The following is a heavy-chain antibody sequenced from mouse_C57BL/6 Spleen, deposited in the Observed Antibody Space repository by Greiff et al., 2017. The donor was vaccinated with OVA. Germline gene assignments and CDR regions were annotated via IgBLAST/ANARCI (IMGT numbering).Heavy chain of an antibody. CDR2: FHPYNDDT. CDR1: GYTFTTYP. J-gene: IGHJ3*01. CDR3: ARGGYDGAWFAY. Sequence: VQLQQSGAELVKPGASVKMSCKASGYTFTTYPIEWMKQNHGKSLEWIGNFHPYNDDTKYNEKFKGKATLTVDKSSSTVYLELSRLTSDAAAVYYGARGGYDGAWFAYWGQGTLVTVSA. V-gene: IGHV1-47*01. D-gene: IGHD2-2*01.